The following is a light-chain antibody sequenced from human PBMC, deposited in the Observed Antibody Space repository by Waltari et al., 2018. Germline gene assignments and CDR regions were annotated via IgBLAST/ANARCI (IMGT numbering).Light chain of an antibody. Sequence: DIQMTQSPSSLSASVGDRVTVTCRASQGINKELSWYQQKPGKAPTLLIYAVSSVHTGVSSRFSGSGSGTDFSLTINSLQPEDVATYYCQQDYSTPWTFGQGTKVEIK. CDR3: QQDYSTPWT. CDR1: QGINKE. J-gene: IGKJ1*01. CDR2: AVS. V-gene: IGKV1-27*01.